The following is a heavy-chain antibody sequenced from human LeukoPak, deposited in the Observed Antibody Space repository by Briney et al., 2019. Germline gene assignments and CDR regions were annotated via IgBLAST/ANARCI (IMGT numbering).Heavy chain of an antibody. CDR3: ARSRTTVTTPFDY. CDR2: IYYSGST. J-gene: IGHJ4*02. V-gene: IGHV4-59*01. Sequence: SETLSLTCTVSGGSISSYYWSWIRQPPGKGLEWIGYIYYSGSTNYNPSLKSRVTISVDTSKNQISLKLSSVTAADTPVYYCARSRTTVTTPFDYWGQGTLVTVSS. D-gene: IGHD4-17*01. CDR1: GGSISSYY.